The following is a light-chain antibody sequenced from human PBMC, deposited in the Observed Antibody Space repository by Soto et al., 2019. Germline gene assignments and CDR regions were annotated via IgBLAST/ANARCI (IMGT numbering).Light chain of an antibody. CDR1: QGVSNT. J-gene: IGKJ5*01. Sequence: EVVMRQSPATLSVSPGEGATLSFRASQGVSNTLAWYQHKPGQAPRLLIYDSSNRATGIPARFSGSGSGTDFTLTISSLEPEDFAVYYCQQRSNWLPVYTFGQGTRLEIK. CDR3: QQRSNWLPVYT. V-gene: IGKV3D-11*01. CDR2: DSS.